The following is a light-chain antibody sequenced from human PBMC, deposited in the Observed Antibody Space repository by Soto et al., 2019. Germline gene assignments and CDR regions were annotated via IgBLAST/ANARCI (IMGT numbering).Light chain of an antibody. Sequence: DIQMTQSPSSLYASVGDRVTITCQASQDISNYLNWYQQKPGKAPKLLIYDASTLETGVPSRFSGSGYGTDFTFSISSLQPDDSATYYCQQYDNLPLTFGGGTKVEIK. CDR1: QDISNY. CDR2: DAS. J-gene: IGKJ4*01. CDR3: QQYDNLPLT. V-gene: IGKV1-33*01.